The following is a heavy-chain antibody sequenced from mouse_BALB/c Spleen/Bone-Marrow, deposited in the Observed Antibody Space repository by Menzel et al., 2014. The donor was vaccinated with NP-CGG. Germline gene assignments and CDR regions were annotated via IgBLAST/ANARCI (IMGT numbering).Heavy chain of an antibody. Sequence: VQLKESGTVLARPGASVKMSCKASGYTFTSYWMHWVKQRPGQGLVWIGTIYPGNSDTTYNQKFKGKAKLTAVTSTSTAYMELSSLTNEDSAVYYCTTLARNYFDYWGQGTTLTVSS. V-gene: IGHV1-5*01. CDR3: TTLARNYFDY. CDR2: IYPGNSDT. CDR1: GYTFTSYW. J-gene: IGHJ2*01.